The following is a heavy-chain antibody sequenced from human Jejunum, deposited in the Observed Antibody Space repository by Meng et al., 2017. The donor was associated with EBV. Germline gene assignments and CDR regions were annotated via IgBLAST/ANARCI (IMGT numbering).Heavy chain of an antibody. D-gene: IGHD2-15*01. J-gene: IGHJ4*02. Sequence: QVQLQESGPGLVKPSGTLSLTCVVSGGSIRGGGYYWSWIRQPPGKGLEWIGYIHYNGATYYNPSLKSRLTMAVDTSKNQFSLKLSSVTAADTAVYYCARVNGYCSEGTCYYLDYWGQGTLVTVSS. V-gene: IGHV4-30-4*01. CDR1: GGSIRGGGYY. CDR3: ARVNGYCSEGTCYYLDY. CDR2: IHYNGAT.